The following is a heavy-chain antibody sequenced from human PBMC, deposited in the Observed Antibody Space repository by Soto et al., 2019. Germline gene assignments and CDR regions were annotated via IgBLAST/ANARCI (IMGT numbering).Heavy chain of an antibody. J-gene: IGHJ5*02. CDR1: GFTFSNYG. CDR2: IWYDGSND. D-gene: IGHD6-19*01. V-gene: IGHV3-33*01. Sequence: QVQLVESGGGVVQAGRSLRLSCAASGFTFSNYGMHWARQAPGKGLEWVALIWYDGSNDRYADSVKGRFTISRDNFKNILYLQMNSLRAEDTAVYYCARVAVAGTWWFDPWGQGTLVTVSP. CDR3: ARVAVAGTWWFDP.